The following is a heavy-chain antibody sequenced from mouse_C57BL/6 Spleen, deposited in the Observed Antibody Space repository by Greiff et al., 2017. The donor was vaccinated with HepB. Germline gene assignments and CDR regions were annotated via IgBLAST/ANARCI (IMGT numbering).Heavy chain of an antibody. J-gene: IGHJ3*01. D-gene: IGHD1-2*01. CDR1: GYTFTDYY. CDR2: IYPGSGNT. V-gene: IGHV1-76*01. CDR3: ARGRYDGAWFAY. Sequence: VKLMESGAELVRPGASVKLSCKASGYTFTDYYINWVKQRPGQGLEWIARIYPGSGNTYYNEKFKGKATLTAEKSSGTAYMQLSSLTSEDSAVYFCARGRYDGAWFAYWGQGTLVTVSA.